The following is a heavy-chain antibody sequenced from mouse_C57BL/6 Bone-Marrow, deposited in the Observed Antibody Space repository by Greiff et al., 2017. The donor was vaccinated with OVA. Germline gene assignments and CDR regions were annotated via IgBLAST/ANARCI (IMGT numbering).Heavy chain of an antibody. V-gene: IGHV14-4*01. Sequence: EVQLVESGAELVRPGASVKLSCTASGFNIKDDYMHWVKQRPEQGLEWIGWIDPENGDTEYASKFQGKATITADTSSNTAYLQLSSLTSEDTAVYYCTPFYSNFAWFAYWGQGTLVTVSA. D-gene: IGHD2-5*01. CDR2: IDPENGDT. CDR1: GFNIKDDY. CDR3: TPFYSNFAWFAY. J-gene: IGHJ3*01.